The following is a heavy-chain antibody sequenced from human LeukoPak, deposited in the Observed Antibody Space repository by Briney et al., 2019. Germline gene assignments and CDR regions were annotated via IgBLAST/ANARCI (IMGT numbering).Heavy chain of an antibody. Sequence: SETLSLTCAVYGGSFSGYYWSWIRQPPGKGLEWIGEINHSGSTNYNPSLKSRVTISVDTSKNQFSLKLSSVTAADTAVYYCARGWLRGRGFYGDMDVWGQGTTVTVSS. D-gene: IGHD5-12*01. CDR3: ARGWLRGRGFYGDMDV. CDR1: GGSFSGYY. J-gene: IGHJ6*02. CDR2: INHSGST. V-gene: IGHV4-34*01.